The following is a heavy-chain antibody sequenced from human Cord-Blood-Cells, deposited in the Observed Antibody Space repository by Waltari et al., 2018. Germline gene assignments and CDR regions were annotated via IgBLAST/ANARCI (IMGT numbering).Heavy chain of an antibody. CDR3: ARDRGSGGDHAFDI. CDR2: IYYSGST. Sequence: QVQLQESGPGLVKPSETLSLTCTVSGGSISSYYWSWIRQPPGKGLEWIGYIYYSGSTNYNPSLKSRVTISVDTSKNQFSLKLSSVTTADTAVYYCARDRGSGGDHAFDIWGQGTMVTVSS. J-gene: IGHJ3*02. CDR1: GGSISSYY. V-gene: IGHV4-59*01. D-gene: IGHD3-10*01.